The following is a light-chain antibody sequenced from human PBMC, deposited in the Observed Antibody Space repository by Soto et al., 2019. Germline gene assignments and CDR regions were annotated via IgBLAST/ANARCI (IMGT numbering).Light chain of an antibody. CDR3: ASWDDTLSGVV. J-gene: IGLJ3*02. CDR1: SSNIGNNA. V-gene: IGLV1-36*01. CDR2: YDD. Sequence: QSVLTQPPSVSGAPGQRVTISCSGSSSNIGNNAVNWYQQLPGKAPRALIYYDDLLPSGVSKRSSGSKSGTSVSLAISGLQSDDEADYYCASWDDTLSGVVFGGGTKVTVL.